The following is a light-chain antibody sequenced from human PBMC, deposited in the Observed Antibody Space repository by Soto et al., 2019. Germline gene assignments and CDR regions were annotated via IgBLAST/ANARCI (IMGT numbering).Light chain of an antibody. CDR1: SSNIGAGYD. J-gene: IGLJ7*01. Sequence: QSVLTQPPSVSGGPGQRVTISCTGSSSNIGAGYDVHWYQQLPGTAPKLLIYGNSNRPSGVPDRFSGSKSGTSASLAITGLQAEDEADYYCQSYDSSLSGDHAVFGGGTQLTVL. V-gene: IGLV1-40*01. CDR3: QSYDSSLSGDHAV. CDR2: GNS.